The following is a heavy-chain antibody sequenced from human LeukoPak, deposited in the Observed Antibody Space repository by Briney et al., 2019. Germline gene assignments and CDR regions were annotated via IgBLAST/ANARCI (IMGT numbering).Heavy chain of an antibody. Sequence: SETLSLTCTVSGYSISSGYYWAWIRQPPGKGLEGIGTIYHSDSTYYNPSLKSRVAISVDTSKNQFSLKLNSVTAADTAVYYCARFERSTGCYWGQGTLVTVSS. CDR3: ARFERSTGCY. V-gene: IGHV4-38-2*02. D-gene: IGHD2-8*02. CDR1: GYSISSGYY. CDR2: IYHSDST. J-gene: IGHJ4*02.